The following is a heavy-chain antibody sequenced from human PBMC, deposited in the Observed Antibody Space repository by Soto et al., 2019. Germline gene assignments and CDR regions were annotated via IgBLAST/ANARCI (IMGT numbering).Heavy chain of an antibody. CDR1: SGSSSIYY. V-gene: IGHV4-59*01. J-gene: IGHJ4*02. Sequence: PSETLSLTCSVSSGSSSIYYWSWIRQPPGKALEWIGYLYYGGSPNYNPSLQSRVTISVDTSKNQLSLRLSSVTAADTAVYYCARNIYGDYAFHSWGQGTLVTVSS. D-gene: IGHD4-17*01. CDR2: LYYGGSP. CDR3: ARNIYGDYAFHS.